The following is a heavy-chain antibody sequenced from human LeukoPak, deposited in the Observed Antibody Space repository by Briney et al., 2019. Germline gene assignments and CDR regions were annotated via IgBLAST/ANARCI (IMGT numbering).Heavy chain of an antibody. V-gene: IGHV3-23*05. J-gene: IGHJ4*02. CDR3: ATFSNGGHLEWAPLDC. D-gene: IGHD3-3*01. Sequence: GGSLRLSCVASGFTYAVTWVRQAPGKGLEWVSSISSSGTSTYYADSVKGRFTMSRDNSKHTVSLQMNSLGADDTALYYCATFSNGGHLEWAPLDCWGQGTLVTVSS. CDR2: ISSSGTST. CDR1: GFTYA.